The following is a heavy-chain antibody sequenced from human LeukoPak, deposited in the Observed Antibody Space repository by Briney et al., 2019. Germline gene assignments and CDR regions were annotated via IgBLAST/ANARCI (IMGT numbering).Heavy chain of an antibody. Sequence: GESLKISCQGSGYSFTTYWIGWVRQLPGKGLEWMGIIYPGDSDTRYSPSFQGQVTISADKSISTACLQWIRLKASDTAMDYCARLDGGLDYWGQGTPVTVSS. D-gene: IGHD3-16*01. V-gene: IGHV5-51*01. CDR3: ARLDGGLDY. CDR2: IYPGDSDT. J-gene: IGHJ4*02. CDR1: GYSFTTYW.